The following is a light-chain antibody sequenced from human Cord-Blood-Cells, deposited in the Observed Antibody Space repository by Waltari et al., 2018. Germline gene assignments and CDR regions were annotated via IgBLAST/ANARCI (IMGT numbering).Light chain of an antibody. V-gene: IGKV1-5*01. Sequence: DIQMTQSPSTLSASVGDRANITCRASQSISSWFAWYQQKPGKAPKLLIYDASSLESGVPSRFSGSGSGTEFTLTISSLQPDDFATYYCQQYNSYSTFGQGTKVEIK. J-gene: IGKJ1*01. CDR3: QQYNSYST. CDR2: DAS. CDR1: QSISSW.